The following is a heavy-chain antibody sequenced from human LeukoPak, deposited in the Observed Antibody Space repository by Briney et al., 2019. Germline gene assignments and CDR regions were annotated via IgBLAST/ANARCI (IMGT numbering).Heavy chain of an antibody. CDR3: ATRTDIVATIDAFDI. Sequence: PGGSLRLSCAASGFTFSDYYMSWIRQAPGKGLEWVSYISSSGSTIYYADSVKGRFTISRDNAKNSLYLQMNSLRAEDTAVYYCATRTDIVATIDAFDIWGQGTMVTVSS. CDR2: ISSSGSTI. V-gene: IGHV3-11*04. J-gene: IGHJ3*02. D-gene: IGHD5-12*01. CDR1: GFTFSDYY.